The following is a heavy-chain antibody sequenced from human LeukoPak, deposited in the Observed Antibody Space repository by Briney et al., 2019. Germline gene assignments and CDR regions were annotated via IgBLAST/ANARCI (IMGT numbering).Heavy chain of an antibody. Sequence: SETLSLTCAVYGGSFSGYYWSWIRQPLGKGLEWIGEIIHSGSTNYNPSLKSRVTISIDTSKNQFSLKLRSVTAADTAVYFCARAFGLGDSSGFSPEDYWGQGALVTVSS. D-gene: IGHD3-22*01. CDR3: ARAFGLGDSSGFSPEDY. CDR2: IIHSGST. V-gene: IGHV4-34*12. CDR1: GGSFSGYY. J-gene: IGHJ4*02.